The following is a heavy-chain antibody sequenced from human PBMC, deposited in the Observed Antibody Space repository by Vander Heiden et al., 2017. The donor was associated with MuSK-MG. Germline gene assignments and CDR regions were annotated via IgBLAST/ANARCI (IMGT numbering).Heavy chain of an antibody. CDR3: TSSSGSDYDFWSGYRSYYYYYYYMDV. Sequence: GGGLVHPGRPLRLSCTPSGFTFGVYAMTWFRQAPGKGLEWVGFIRSKAYGGTTEYAASVKGRFTISRDDSKSIAYLQMNSLKTEDTAVYYCTSSSGSDYDFWSGYRSYYYYYYYMDVWGKGTTVTVSS. CDR1: GFTFGVYA. D-gene: IGHD3-3*01. CDR2: IRSKAYGGTT. J-gene: IGHJ6*03. V-gene: IGHV3-49*03.